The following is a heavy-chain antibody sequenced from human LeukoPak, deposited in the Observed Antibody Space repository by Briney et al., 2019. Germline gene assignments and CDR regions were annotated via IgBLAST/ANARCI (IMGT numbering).Heavy chain of an antibody. V-gene: IGHV3-30-3*01. CDR2: ISFDGSNK. Sequence: GGSLRLSCAASKFTFSSYAMHWVRQAPGKGLEWVAVISFDGSNKHYADAVKGRFTISRDNSKNTLYLQMNSLRAEDTAVYYCAKVRTGHYFDYWGQGTLVTVSS. D-gene: IGHD1-1*01. CDR3: AKVRTGHYFDY. J-gene: IGHJ4*02. CDR1: KFTFSSYA.